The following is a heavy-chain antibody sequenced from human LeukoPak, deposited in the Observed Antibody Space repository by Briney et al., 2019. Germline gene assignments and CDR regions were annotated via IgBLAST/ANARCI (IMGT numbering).Heavy chain of an antibody. D-gene: IGHD2-15*01. CDR3: ARTPLIVVVVAATRGAFDI. CDR1: GGSISSGGYY. V-gene: IGHV4-30-2*01. CDR2: INHSGST. Sequence: KPSQTLSLTCTVSGGSISSGGYYWSWIRQPPGKGLEWIGEINHSGSTNYNPSLKSRVTISVDTSKNQFSLKLSSVTAADTAVYYCARTPLIVVVVAATRGAFDIWGQGTMVTVSS. J-gene: IGHJ3*02.